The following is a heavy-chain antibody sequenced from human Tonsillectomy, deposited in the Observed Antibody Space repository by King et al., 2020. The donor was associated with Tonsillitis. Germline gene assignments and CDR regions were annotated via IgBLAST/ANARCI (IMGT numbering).Heavy chain of an antibody. CDR2: IKQDGSEK. Sequence: DVQLVESGGGLVHPGGSLRLSCATSGFTFGNYWMTWVRQAPGKGLEWVANIKQDGSEKQYVDSVQGRFVISRENARDSLYLQMNSLRADDTAVYYCARRNGYSLGSKAILYFDSWGKGVLVTVSP. D-gene: IGHD5-18*01. V-gene: IGHV3-7*04. J-gene: IGHJ4*02. CDR1: GFTFGNYW. CDR3: ARRNGYSLGSKAILYFDS.